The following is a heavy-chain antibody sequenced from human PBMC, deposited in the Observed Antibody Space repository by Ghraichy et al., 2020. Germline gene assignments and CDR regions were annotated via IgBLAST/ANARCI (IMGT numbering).Heavy chain of an antibody. J-gene: IGHJ5*02. CDR2: INHGGTT. CDR1: GGSFSGYY. D-gene: IGHD2-21*01. CDR3: ARAYRCGGGRCSTWCS. Sequence: GSLRLSCAVYGGSFSGYYWSWIRQPPGKGLEWIGEINHGGTTNYNPSLKSPVTMSLDTSENQFSLKLTSVTAADTALYFCARAYRCGGGRCSTWCSWGQGTLVTFSS. V-gene: IGHV4-34*01.